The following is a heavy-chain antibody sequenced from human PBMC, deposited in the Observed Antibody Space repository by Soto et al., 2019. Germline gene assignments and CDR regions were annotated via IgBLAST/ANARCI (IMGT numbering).Heavy chain of an antibody. CDR1: GGSISSYY. V-gene: IGHV4-59*01. J-gene: IGHJ4*02. CDR3: ARAGTNMVQFDY. CDR2: IYYSGST. D-gene: IGHD3-10*01. Sequence: SETLSLTCTVSGGSISSYYWSWIRQPPGKGLEWIGYIYYSGSTNYNPSLKSRVTISVDTSKNQFSLKLSSVTAADTAVYYCARAGTNMVQFDYWGQGTLVTVSS.